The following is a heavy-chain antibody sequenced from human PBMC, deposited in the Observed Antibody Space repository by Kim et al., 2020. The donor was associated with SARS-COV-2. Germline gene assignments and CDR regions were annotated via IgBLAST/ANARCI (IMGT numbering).Heavy chain of an antibody. CDR1: GGSISSSSYY. CDR3: ARHGAEMATITTFDY. D-gene: IGHD5-12*01. J-gene: IGHJ4*02. Sequence: SETLSLTCTVSGGSISSSSYYWGWIRQPPGKGLEWIGSIYYSGSTYYNPSLKSRVTISVDTSKNQFSLKLSSVTAADTAVYYCARHGAEMATITTFDYWGQGTLVTVSS. V-gene: IGHV4-39*01. CDR2: IYYSGST.